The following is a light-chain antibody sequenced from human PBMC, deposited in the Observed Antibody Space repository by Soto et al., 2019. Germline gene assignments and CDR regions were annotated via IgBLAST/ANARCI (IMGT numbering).Light chain of an antibody. CDR3: QQCYSTPWT. J-gene: IGKJ1*01. Sequence: DIQMTQSPSSLSASVGDRVTITCRASQSISNYLNWYQQKPGKAPKLLIYAASSLQSGVPSRFSGSESGTDFTLTISSLQPEYFATYYFQQCYSTPWTFGQGTRVESK. CDR1: QSISNY. V-gene: IGKV1-39*01. CDR2: AAS.